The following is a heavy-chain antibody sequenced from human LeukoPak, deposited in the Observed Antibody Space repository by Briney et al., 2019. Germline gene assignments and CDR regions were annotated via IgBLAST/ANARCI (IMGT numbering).Heavy chain of an antibody. CDR2: ISSSSTTI. J-gene: IGHJ4*02. CDR3: ARDFWSGYDY. D-gene: IGHD3-3*01. V-gene: IGHV3-48*01. CDR1: GFTFSSYS. Sequence: GGSLRLSCAASGFTFSSYSMNWVRQAPGKGLEGVSYISSSSTTILYADSVKGRFTISRDNAKNSLYLQMNSLKAEDTAVYYCARDFWSGYDYWGQGTLVTVSS.